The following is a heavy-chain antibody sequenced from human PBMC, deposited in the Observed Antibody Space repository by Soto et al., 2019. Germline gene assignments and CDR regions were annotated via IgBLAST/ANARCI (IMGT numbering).Heavy chain of an antibody. CDR3: SRFGPGADY. J-gene: IGHJ4*02. CDR1: GFAFSRYG. V-gene: IGHV3-23*04. Sequence: VYLVESGGASVQPGGSVRLSCVVSGFAFSRYGMNWVRRAPGKGLEWVAHISGSGYSINYAESVKGRFTISRDNSKGTLYLQMNSLTVEDTALYYCSRFGPGADYWGQGTLVTVSS. D-gene: IGHD3-3*01. CDR2: ISGSGYSI.